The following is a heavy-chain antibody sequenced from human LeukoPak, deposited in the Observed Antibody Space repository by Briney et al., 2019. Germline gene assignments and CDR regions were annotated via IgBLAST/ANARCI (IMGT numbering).Heavy chain of an antibody. J-gene: IGHJ4*02. Sequence: SETLSLTCTVSGGSTSSYYWSWIRQPPGKGLEWIGYIYYSGSTNYNPSLKSRVTISVDTSKNQFSLKLSSVTAADTAMYYCARVPYYDYVWGSYRYKRAPNFDYWGQGTLVTVSS. CDR2: IYYSGST. CDR3: ARVPYYDYVWGSYRYKRAPNFDY. D-gene: IGHD3-16*02. CDR1: GGSTSSYY. V-gene: IGHV4-59*01.